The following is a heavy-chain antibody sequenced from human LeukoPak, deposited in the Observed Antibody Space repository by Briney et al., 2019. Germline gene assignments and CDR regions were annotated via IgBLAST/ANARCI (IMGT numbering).Heavy chain of an antibody. CDR3: AREGYSTGWYFFDN. V-gene: IGHV3-74*03. CDR2: ISXXXRST. Sequence: GGSLRLSCEAYGFSLNSYWXXXXRQAPGXXXXXXXRISXXXRSTAYADSGXGXFTISRDNAKNTLYLEMNSLRADDTAVYYCAREGYSTGWYFFDNWGRGTRVTVSS. J-gene: IGHJ4*02. CDR1: GFSLNSYW. D-gene: IGHD6-13*01.